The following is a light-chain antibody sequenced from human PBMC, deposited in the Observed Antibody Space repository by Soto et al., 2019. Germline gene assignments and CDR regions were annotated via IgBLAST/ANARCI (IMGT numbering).Light chain of an antibody. Sequence: DIKARQLHSMLSAPLWDRVPNTFRASQSVSSWLAWCQQKPGKAPKLLIYDASSLQSGVSSRFSGSGSGAYFTLPLSRQPPDAFVTYYGQQYKTYWTFGRGTKVDI. CDR1: QSVSSW. CDR2: DAS. J-gene: IGKJ1*01. V-gene: IGKV1-5*01. CDR3: QQYKTYWT.